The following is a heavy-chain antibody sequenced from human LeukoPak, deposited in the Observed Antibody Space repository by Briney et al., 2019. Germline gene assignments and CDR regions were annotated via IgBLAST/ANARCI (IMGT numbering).Heavy chain of an antibody. J-gene: IGHJ3*02. V-gene: IGHV4-30-4*01. CDR1: GGSISSGDYY. CDR2: IYYSGST. Sequence: ASETLSLTCTVSGGSISSGDYYWSWIRQPPGKGLEWIGYIYYSGSTYYNPSLKSRVTISVDTPKNQFSLKLSSVTAADTAVYYCARGSISLGDAFDIWGQGTMVTVSS. CDR3: ARGSISLGDAFDI.